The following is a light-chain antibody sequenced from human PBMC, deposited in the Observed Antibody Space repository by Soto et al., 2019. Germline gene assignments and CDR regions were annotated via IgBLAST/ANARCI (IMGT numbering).Light chain of an antibody. J-gene: IGLJ1*01. CDR1: SSDVGGYNY. CDR3: SSYTTSRTYV. Sequence: QSALTQPPSASGSPGQSVTISCTGTSSDVGGYNYVSWYQQHPGKAPKLMIYEVSKRPSGVPDRFSSSKSGNTASLTVSGLQVEDEADYYCSSYTTSRTYVFGTGTKVTVL. CDR2: EVS. V-gene: IGLV2-8*01.